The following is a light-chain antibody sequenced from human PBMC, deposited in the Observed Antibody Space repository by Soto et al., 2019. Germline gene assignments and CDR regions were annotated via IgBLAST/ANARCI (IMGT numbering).Light chain of an antibody. CDR3: QHYNSYSEA. Sequence: DIQMTQSPSTLSGSVGDRVTITCRAXXXXSRWLAWYQQKPGKAPKLLIYKASTLNRGDPSRFSGRGSGPEFTLTISSLQPDDFATYYCQHYNSYSEAFGQGNKVDIK. J-gene: IGKJ1*01. V-gene: IGKV1-5*03. CDR2: KAS. CDR1: XXXSRW.